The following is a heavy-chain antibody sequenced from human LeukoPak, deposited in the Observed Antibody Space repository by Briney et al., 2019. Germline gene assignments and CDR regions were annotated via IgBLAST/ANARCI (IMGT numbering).Heavy chain of an antibody. CDR3: ASYYASGVSAYDYFGMDV. CDR2: LYHDRGT. Sequence: SETLSLTCAVSGYSISSGYYWGWIRPPPGKVVEWIGSLYHDRGTYYNPSLKSRVTISMDTSKNQFSLRLSSVTAADTAVYYCASYYASGVSAYDYFGMDVWGKGTTVTVSS. J-gene: IGHJ6*04. CDR1: GYSISSGYY. D-gene: IGHD3-10*01. V-gene: IGHV4-38-2*01.